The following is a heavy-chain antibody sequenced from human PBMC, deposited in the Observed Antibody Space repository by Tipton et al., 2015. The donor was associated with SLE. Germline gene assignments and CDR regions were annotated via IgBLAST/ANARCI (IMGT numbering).Heavy chain of an antibody. D-gene: IGHD6-19*01. CDR3: ATIPVAGTEHY. Sequence: QLVQSGAEVKKPGASVKVSCKASGYTFTNYYIHWVRQAPGQGLEWMGIINPSGGRTNYAQKFQGRLTMTRDTSTSTVYMDLSGLRSEDTAVYFCATIPVAGTEHYWGQGTLVTVSS. CDR2: INPSGGRT. CDR1: GYTFTNYY. V-gene: IGHV1-46*01. J-gene: IGHJ4*02.